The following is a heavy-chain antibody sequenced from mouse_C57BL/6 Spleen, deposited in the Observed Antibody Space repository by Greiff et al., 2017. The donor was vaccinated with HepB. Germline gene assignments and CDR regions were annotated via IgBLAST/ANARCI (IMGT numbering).Heavy chain of an antibody. Sequence: VMLVESGPGLVAPSQSLSITCTVSGFSLTSYGVHWVRQPPGKGLEWLVVIWSDGSTTYNSALKSRLSISKDNSKSQVFLKMNSLQTDDTAMYYCARHGTVVAHYYAMDYWGQGTSVTVSS. CDR1: GFSLTSYG. V-gene: IGHV2-6-1*01. J-gene: IGHJ4*01. CDR3: ARHGTVVAHYYAMDY. D-gene: IGHD1-1*01. CDR2: IWSDGST.